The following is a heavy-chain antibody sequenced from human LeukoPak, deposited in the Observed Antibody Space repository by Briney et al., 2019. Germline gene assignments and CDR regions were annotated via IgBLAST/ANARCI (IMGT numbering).Heavy chain of an antibody. J-gene: IGHJ6*03. D-gene: IGHD3-10*01. V-gene: IGHV4-38-2*01. CDR1: GYSISSGYY. CDR3: ARMDDYFGSGNYYNVINYYYMDV. CDR2: IDRSGNT. Sequence: KPSETLSLTCAVSGYSISSGYYWGWIRQSPGKGLEWIGRIDRSGNTYYNPPLKSRVAISADTSSNQFSLRLTSVTAADTAVYYCARMDDYFGSGNYYNVINYYYMDVWGKGTTVTVS.